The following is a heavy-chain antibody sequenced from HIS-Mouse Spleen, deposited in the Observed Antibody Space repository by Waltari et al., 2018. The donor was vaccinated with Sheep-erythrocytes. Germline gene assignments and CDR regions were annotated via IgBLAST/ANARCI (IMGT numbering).Heavy chain of an antibody. Sequence: EVQLVESGGGLIQPGGSLRLSCAASGFTVSSNYMSWVRQAPGKGLEWVSVIYSAASTYYAHSVKGRFTISIDNSKNTLYLQMNSLRAEDTAVYYCARGHPDYGDYDAFDIWGQGTMVTVSS. J-gene: IGHJ3*02. CDR1: GFTVSSNY. V-gene: IGHV3-53*01. CDR3: ARGHPDYGDYDAFDI. CDR2: IYSAAST. D-gene: IGHD4-17*01.